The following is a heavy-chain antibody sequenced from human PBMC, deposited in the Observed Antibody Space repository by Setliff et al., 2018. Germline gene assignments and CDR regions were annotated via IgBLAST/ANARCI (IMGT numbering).Heavy chain of an antibody. Sequence: SETLSLTCTVSGGSISSYYWRWIRQPPGKGPEWIGSISHSGSTYYNPSLRSRVTISLDTSKNQFSPKLTSVTAADTAVYYCAGGRRYDYGWDFDYWGQGTLVTVSS. CDR2: ISHSGST. D-gene: IGHD4-17*01. CDR1: GGSISSYY. CDR3: AGGRRYDYGWDFDY. J-gene: IGHJ4*02. V-gene: IGHV4-59*04.